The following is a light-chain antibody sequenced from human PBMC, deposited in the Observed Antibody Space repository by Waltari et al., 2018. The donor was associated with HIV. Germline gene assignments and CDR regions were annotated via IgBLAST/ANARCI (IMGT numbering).Light chain of an antibody. Sequence: IVMTQSPLSVPVTPGEPASISCRSSQSLLHSTGYNYLDWYLQKPGQSPQLLIYLGSNRASGVPDRFSGRGSGTDFTLKITRVEAEDVGVYYCMQALQTPWTFGQGTKVEIK. CDR2: LGS. CDR3: MQALQTPWT. J-gene: IGKJ1*01. CDR1: QSLLHSTGYNY. V-gene: IGKV2-28*01.